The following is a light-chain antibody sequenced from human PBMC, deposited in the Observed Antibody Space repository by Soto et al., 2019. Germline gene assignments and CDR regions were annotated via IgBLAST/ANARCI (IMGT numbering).Light chain of an antibody. V-gene: IGKV1-39*01. CDR1: HSISTY. CDR2: TTS. J-gene: IGKJ2*01. Sequence: DIQLTQSPSSLSASVGDRVTITCRASHSISTYLNWYQQKPGKAPSLLIYTTSSLQSGDPSRFSGSGSGTDFTLTIGGLQPADFAIYYCQQSYSSPYTFGLGTKVQIK. CDR3: QQSYSSPYT.